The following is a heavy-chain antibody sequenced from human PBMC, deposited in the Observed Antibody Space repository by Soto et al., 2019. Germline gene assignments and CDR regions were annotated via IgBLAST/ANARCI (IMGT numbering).Heavy chain of an antibody. CDR2: IHPSGGGT. CDR1: GYTFNTYY. CDR3: ARGGHIAVVTASFDY. V-gene: IGHV1-46*02. D-gene: IGHD2-21*02. J-gene: IGHJ4*02. Sequence: QVQLVQSGAEVKKPGASVKVSCKPSGYTFNTYYLHWVRQAPGQALEWMGVIHPSGGGTTYAQKLLGRVTVTRDTSTSTVCMELSSLRSDDTAVYYCARGGHIAVVTASFDYWGQGTLVTVSS.